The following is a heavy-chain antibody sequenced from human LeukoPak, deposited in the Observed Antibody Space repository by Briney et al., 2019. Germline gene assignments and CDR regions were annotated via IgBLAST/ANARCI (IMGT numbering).Heavy chain of an antibody. CDR3: ARSLSTAGIDY. J-gene: IGHJ4*02. CDR2: IYHSGST. Sequence: PSETLSLTCAVSGYSISTGRYWGWIRQPPGGGLEWIGSIYHSGSTYYNPSLKSRVTISVDTSKNQFSLNLGSVTAADTAVYYCARSLSTAGIDYWGQGTLVTVSS. D-gene: IGHD2-2*01. CDR1: GYSISTGRY. V-gene: IGHV4-38-2*01.